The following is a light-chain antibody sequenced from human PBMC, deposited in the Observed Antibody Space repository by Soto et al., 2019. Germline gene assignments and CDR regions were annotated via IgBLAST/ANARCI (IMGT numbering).Light chain of an antibody. J-gene: IGKJ4*01. CDR1: QSISSW. V-gene: IGKV1-5*03. Sequence: DIQMTQSPSTLSASVGDKVTITCRAMQSISSWLAWYQQKPGKATKLLIYKASSLESGLPSRFSGSGSGTEFTLTIASLQPDDFATYYCQQYNSYPLPFGGGTKV. CDR2: KAS. CDR3: QQYNSYPLP.